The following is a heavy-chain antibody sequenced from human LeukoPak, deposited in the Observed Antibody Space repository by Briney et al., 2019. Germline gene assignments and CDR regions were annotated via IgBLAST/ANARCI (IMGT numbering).Heavy chain of an antibody. J-gene: IGHJ4*02. Sequence: PGGSLRLSCVASGFIFDNYALSWVRQAPGKGLEWVSGISGSADNTYYADSVKGRFTISRDIPKNTVYLQMNNLRVDDTAVYYCAKGPKLGDGFHCDYWGQGTLVTVSS. V-gene: IGHV3-23*01. CDR3: AKGPKLGDGFHCDY. CDR1: GFIFDNYA. CDR2: ISGSADNT. D-gene: IGHD5-24*01.